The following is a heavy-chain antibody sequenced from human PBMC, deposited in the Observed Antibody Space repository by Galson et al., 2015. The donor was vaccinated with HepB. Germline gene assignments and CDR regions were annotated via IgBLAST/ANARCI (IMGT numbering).Heavy chain of an antibody. CDR2: FSYDGSDK. CDR1: GFTFSSFA. D-gene: IGHD6-13*01. V-gene: IGHV3-30*19. CDR3: AALGRSAGSWYPGNYHGMDV. Sequence: SLRLSCAVSGFTFSSFAMHWVRQAPGVGLGWVAVFSYDGSDKYYADSVKGRFTISRDTSTNTLYLQMDILRPDDTGVYYCAALGRSAGSWYPGNYHGMDVWGQGTTVTVTS. J-gene: IGHJ6*02.